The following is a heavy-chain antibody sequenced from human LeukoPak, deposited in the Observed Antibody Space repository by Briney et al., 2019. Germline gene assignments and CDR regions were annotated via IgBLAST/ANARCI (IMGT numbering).Heavy chain of an antibody. D-gene: IGHD6-19*01. CDR1: GFTFSSHA. Sequence: GGSLRLSCAASGFTFSSHAMHWVRQAPGKGLEWAAVISYDGNTKHLADSVKGRFTISRDNSKNTLYLQMNNLRNDDTAVFHCARDPQWQSLGYFDYWGQGTLVTVSS. J-gene: IGHJ4*02. CDR3: ARDPQWQSLGYFDY. CDR2: ISYDGNTK. V-gene: IGHV3-30-3*01.